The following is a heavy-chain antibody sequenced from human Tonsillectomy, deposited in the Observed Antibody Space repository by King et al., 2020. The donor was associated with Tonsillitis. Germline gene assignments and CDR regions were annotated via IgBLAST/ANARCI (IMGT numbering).Heavy chain of an antibody. D-gene: IGHD6-19*01. Sequence: VQLQESGPGLVKPPQPLSLTCPVPVAPISSGGYSWTWIRQHPGKGLEWIGYINSSGSTYSNPSPKSRVTISVDTSKNNFSLKLSPVTAADTAVYYCAREGIAVAGTNYFDYWGQGTLVTVSS. CDR2: INSSGST. CDR3: AREGIAVAGTNYFDY. J-gene: IGHJ4*02. V-gene: IGHV4-31*03. CDR1: VAPISSGGYS.